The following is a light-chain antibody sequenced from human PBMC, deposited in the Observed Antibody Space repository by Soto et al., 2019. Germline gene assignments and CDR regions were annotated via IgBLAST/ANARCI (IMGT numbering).Light chain of an antibody. CDR3: QQRSNWPQT. J-gene: IGKJ1*01. CDR1: QSVSNNY. Sequence: EILLTQSPGTLSLSSAEKAHLSCKSSQSVSNNYLAWYQQKPGQAPRLLIYGASTRATDMPGTFSGRGSGTEFTLTITSLRPEDFAVYYCQQRSNWPQTFGQGTKVDI. CDR2: GAS. V-gene: IGKV3D-20*02.